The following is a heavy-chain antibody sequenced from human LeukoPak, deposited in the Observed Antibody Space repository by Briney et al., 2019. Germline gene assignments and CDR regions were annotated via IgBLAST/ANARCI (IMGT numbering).Heavy chain of an antibody. J-gene: IGHJ4*02. Sequence: GGSLRLSCAASGFTFSSYSMNWVRQAPGKGLEWVSYISSSSTIYYADSVKGRFTISRDNAKNSLYLQMNSLRAEDTAVYYCARGDSAESTDYFDYWGQGTLVTVSS. D-gene: IGHD5/OR15-5a*01. CDR3: ARGDSAESTDYFDY. V-gene: IGHV3-48*04. CDR1: GFTFSSYS. CDR2: ISSSSTI.